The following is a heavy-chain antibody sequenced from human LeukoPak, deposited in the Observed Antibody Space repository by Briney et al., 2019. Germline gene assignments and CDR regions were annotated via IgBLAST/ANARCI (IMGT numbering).Heavy chain of an antibody. V-gene: IGHV3-48*01. CDR3: ARAPLYCSSTSCYKY. CDR1: GFTFSSYS. Sequence: GGSLRLSCAASGFTFSSYSMNWVRQAPGKGLEWVSYISSSSSTIYYADSVKGRFTISRDNAKNSLYLQMNSLRAEDTAVYYCARAPLYCSSTSCYKYWGQGTLVTVSS. CDR2: ISSSSSTI. D-gene: IGHD2-2*02. J-gene: IGHJ4*02.